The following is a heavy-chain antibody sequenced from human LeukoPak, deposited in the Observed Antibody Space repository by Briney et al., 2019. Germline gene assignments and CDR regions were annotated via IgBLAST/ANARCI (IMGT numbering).Heavy chain of an antibody. Sequence: GGSLRLSCAASGFTVSSYCMHWVRQAPGKGLDFVSAIGANGRSTYYASSVKGRFTISRDNSKNTLYLQMGSLRAEDLAVYYCARVGLGSGFDYWGQGTLVTVSS. CDR1: GFTVSSYC. J-gene: IGHJ4*02. D-gene: IGHD1-26*01. CDR2: IGANGRST. CDR3: ARVGLGSGFDY. V-gene: IGHV3-64*01.